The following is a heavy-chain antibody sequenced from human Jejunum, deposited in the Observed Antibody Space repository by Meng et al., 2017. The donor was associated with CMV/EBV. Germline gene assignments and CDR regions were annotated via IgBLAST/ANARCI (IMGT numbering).Heavy chain of an antibody. J-gene: IGHJ4*02. CDR2: LGAHDGDT. V-gene: IGHV1-18*01. CDR1: HYTFTCYG. CDR3: SRGTPGRKYTDY. D-gene: IGHD3-10*01. Sequence: EVTGSGAPATVSCKGSHYTFTCYGVRWLRQAPVQWLEWMAWLGAHDGDTCHARRFQGRVTVTADRPTAKAYMELRNLRADDTAVYCCSRGTPGRKYTDYWGQGTLVTVSS.